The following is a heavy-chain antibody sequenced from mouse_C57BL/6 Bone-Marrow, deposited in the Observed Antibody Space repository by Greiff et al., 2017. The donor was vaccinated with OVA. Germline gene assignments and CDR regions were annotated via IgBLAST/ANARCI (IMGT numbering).Heavy chain of an antibody. D-gene: IGHD2-2*01. CDR3: ARWGLRRGDY. CDR2: ISSGGSYT. J-gene: IGHJ2*01. Sequence: EVHLVESGGDLVKPGGSLKLSCAASGFTFSSYGMSWVRQTPDKRLEWVATISSGGSYTYYPDSVKGRFTISRDNAKNTLYLQMSSLKSEDTAMYYCARWGLRRGDYWGQGTTLTVSS. CDR1: GFTFSSYG. V-gene: IGHV5-6*01.